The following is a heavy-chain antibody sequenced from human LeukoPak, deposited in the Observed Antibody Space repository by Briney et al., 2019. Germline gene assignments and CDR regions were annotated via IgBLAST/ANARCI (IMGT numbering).Heavy chain of an antibody. CDR3: ARDLIAVRPGWFDP. J-gene: IGHJ5*02. CDR1: GYTFTGYG. D-gene: IGHD6-6*01. Sequence: ASVKVFCKASGYTFTGYGISWVRQAPGQGLEWMGWVIAYNGNTGYAQRFQGRVTMTTDTSMRTRYMELRSLRSDDTAVYYCARDLIAVRPGWFDPWGQGSLVTVYS. CDR2: VIAYNGNT. V-gene: IGHV1-18*01.